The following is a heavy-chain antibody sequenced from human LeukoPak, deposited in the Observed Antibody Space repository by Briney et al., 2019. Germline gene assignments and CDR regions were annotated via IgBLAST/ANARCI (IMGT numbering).Heavy chain of an antibody. Sequence: GGSLRLSCAASGFTFSSHGMNCVRQAPGKGLEGVSGISPNGVITYYADSVKGRFTISRDNSKGTVYMQMNSLRPEDTAVYYCAKDDAWLQYGNWGRGTLVTVSS. D-gene: IGHD5-24*01. CDR2: ISPNGVIT. CDR1: GFTFSSHG. CDR3: AKDDAWLQYGN. V-gene: IGHV3-23*01. J-gene: IGHJ4*02.